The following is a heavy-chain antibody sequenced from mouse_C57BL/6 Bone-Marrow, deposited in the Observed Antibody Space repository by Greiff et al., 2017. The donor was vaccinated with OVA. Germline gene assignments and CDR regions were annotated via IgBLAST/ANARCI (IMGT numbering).Heavy chain of an antibody. CDR3: ASLITTVDY. CDR1: GFTFSDYG. J-gene: IGHJ2*01. CDR2: ISSGSSTI. V-gene: IGHV5-17*01. Sequence: EVMLVESGGGLVKPGGSLKLSCAASGFTFSDYGMHWVRQAPEKGLEWVAYISSGSSTIYYADTVKGRFPISRDNAKNTLFLQMTSLRSEDKAMYYCASLITTVDYWGQGTTLTVSS. D-gene: IGHD1-2*01.